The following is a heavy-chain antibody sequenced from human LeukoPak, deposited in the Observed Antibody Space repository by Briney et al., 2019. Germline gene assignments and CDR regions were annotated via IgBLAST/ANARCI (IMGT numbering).Heavy chain of an antibody. V-gene: IGHV3-33*01. J-gene: IGHJ4*02. D-gene: IGHD5-12*01. Sequence: GGSLRLSCAASGFTFSSYGMHWVRQAPGKGLEWVAVIWYDGSNKYYADSVKGRFTISRDNSKNTLYLQINSLRAEDTAVYYCARDTRGYSGYDLGYWGQGTLVTVSS. CDR3: ARDTRGYSGYDLGY. CDR2: IWYDGSNK. CDR1: GFTFSSYG.